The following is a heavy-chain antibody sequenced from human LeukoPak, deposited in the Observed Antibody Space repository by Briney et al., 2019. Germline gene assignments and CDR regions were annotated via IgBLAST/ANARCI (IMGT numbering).Heavy chain of an antibody. V-gene: IGHV4-34*01. CDR3: ARGSRTPRIAVAGTYKKGMDV. CDR2: INHSGST. Sequence: SETLTLTCAVYGGSCSGYYWSWIRQPPGKGLEWIGEINHSGSTNYNPSLKSRVTISVDTSKNQFSLKLSSVTAADTAVYYCARGSRTPRIAVAGTYKKGMDVWGQGTTVTVSS. J-gene: IGHJ6*02. D-gene: IGHD6-19*01. CDR1: GGSCSGYY.